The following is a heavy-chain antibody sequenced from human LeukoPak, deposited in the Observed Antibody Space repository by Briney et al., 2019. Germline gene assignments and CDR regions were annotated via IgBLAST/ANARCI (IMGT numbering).Heavy chain of an antibody. CDR1: GGSTSSSNYY. CDR3: ARLGAGPTYYDFWSGYSSFYFDY. Sequence: SETLSLTCTVSGGSTSSSNYYWGWIRQPPGKGLEWIGGIHYSGNTYYNPSLKSRVTISIDTTKNQFSLKLSSVTAADTAVYYCARLGAGPTYYDFWSGYSSFYFDYWGQGTLVTVSS. V-gene: IGHV4-39*01. D-gene: IGHD3-3*01. CDR2: IHYSGNT. J-gene: IGHJ4*02.